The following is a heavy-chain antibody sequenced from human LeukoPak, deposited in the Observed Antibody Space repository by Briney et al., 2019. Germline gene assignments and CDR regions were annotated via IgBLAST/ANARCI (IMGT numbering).Heavy chain of an antibody. CDR2: IGGSGDSI. J-gene: IGHJ4*02. D-gene: IGHD6-19*01. CDR3: ERNQWLVQYFYFDY. Sequence: PGGSLRLSCAASGFIFRNYAMSWVRQAPGKGLEWVSGIGGSGDSIFYADSVKGRFTISRDNSKNTLYLQMNSLRAENTAIYYCERNQWLVQYFYFDYWGQGTLVTVAS. V-gene: IGHV3-23*01. CDR1: GFIFRNYA.